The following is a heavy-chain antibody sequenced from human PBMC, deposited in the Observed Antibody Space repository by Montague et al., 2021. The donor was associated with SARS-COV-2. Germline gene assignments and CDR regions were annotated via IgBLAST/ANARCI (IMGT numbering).Heavy chain of an antibody. J-gene: IGHJ5*02. CDR1: GGSISSDEYY. CDR3: ARSGSWGIFDP. CDR2: IYYSGYT. D-gene: IGHD6-13*01. Sequence: SETLSLTCTVSGGSISSDEYYWGWIRQPPGKGLEWIGSIYYSGYTHYNPSLKSRVTISVDTSKNHFSLRLSSVTAADTAVYYCARSGSWGIFDPWGQGTLVIVSS. V-gene: IGHV4-39*07.